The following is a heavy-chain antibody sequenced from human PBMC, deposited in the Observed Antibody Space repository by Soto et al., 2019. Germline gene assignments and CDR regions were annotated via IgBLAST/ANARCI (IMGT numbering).Heavy chain of an antibody. CDR1: GYTFTSYD. D-gene: IGHD4-17*01. CDR3: ARGLTSQWFDP. J-gene: IGHJ5*02. Sequence: QVQLVQSGAEMKKPGASVKVSCKASGYTFTSYDINWVRQATGHGLEWMGWLNPNTGNTGYEPKFQARATMTRNTSINTVYMELSSLRSEDTAVYYCARGLTSQWFDPWGQGTLVTVSS. V-gene: IGHV1-8*01. CDR2: LNPNTGNT.